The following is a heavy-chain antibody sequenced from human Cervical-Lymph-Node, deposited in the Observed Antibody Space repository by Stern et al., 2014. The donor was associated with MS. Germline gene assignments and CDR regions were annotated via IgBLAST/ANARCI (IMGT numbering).Heavy chain of an antibody. CDR3: ARDVTLNI. CDR2: ISHDENNR. CDR1: GFTFRGYG. Sequence: VQLEESGGGVVQPGRSLRLSCAASGFTFRGYGMHWVRQAPGKGLEWVAAISHDENNRYYGDAVRGRFIISRDNSKNTLYLQMNSLRAEDTAVYYCARDVTLNIWGQGTLVTVSS. D-gene: IGHD2-21*02. J-gene: IGHJ4*02. V-gene: IGHV3-30*03.